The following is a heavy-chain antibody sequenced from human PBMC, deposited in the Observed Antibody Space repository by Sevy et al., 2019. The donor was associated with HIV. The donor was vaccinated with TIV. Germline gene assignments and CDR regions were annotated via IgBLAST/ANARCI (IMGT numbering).Heavy chain of an antibody. J-gene: IGHJ4*02. Sequence: GGSLRLSCAASGFTFSSYEMNWVRQAPGKGLEWVPYISNSGTTISYSDSVRGRFTISRDNARNSLYLQMNSLRGEDTAVYYCARDLPPSATTVAHFDHWGQGTLVTVSS. CDR2: ISNSGTTI. CDR1: GFTFSSYE. CDR3: ARDLPPSATTVAHFDH. V-gene: IGHV3-48*03. D-gene: IGHD4-17*01.